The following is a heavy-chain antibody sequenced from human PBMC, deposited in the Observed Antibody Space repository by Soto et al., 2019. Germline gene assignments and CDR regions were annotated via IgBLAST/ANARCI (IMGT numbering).Heavy chain of an antibody. CDR3: VREWFGELLVLNWFDP. D-gene: IGHD3-10*01. CDR1: GGSISSSSYY. Sequence: SETLSLTCTVSGGSISSSSYYWGWIRQPPGKGLEWIGSIYYSGSTYYNPSLKSRVTISVDASKNQFSLKLSSVTAADTAVYYCVREWFGELLVLNWFDPWGQGTLVT. CDR2: IYYSGST. J-gene: IGHJ5*02. V-gene: IGHV4-39*01.